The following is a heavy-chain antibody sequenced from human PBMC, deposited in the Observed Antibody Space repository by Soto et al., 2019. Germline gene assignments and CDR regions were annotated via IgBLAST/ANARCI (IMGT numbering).Heavy chain of an antibody. V-gene: IGHV3-30*02. CDR1: GFTFSSYG. Sequence: PGGSLRLSCAASGFTFSSYGIHWVRQAPGKGLEWVAVIWYDGSNKYYADSVKGRFTISRDNSKNTLYLQMNSLRAEDTAVYYCAKAVLRDCNSGSCYPYYQYGMEVRGQGTTVTVSS. CDR3: AKAVLRDCNSGSCYPYYQYGMEV. CDR2: IWYDGSNK. J-gene: IGHJ6*02. D-gene: IGHD2-15*01.